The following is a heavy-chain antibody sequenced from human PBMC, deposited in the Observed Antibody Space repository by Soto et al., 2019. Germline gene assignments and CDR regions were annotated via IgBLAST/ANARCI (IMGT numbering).Heavy chain of an antibody. CDR2: IYYSGST. CDR1: GGSISSHY. J-gene: IGHJ4*02. D-gene: IGHD6-13*01. Sequence: PSETLSLTCTVSGGSISSHYWSWIRQPPGKGLEWIGYIYYSGSTTYNPSLKSRVTISVDTSKNQFSLKLSSVTAADTAVYYCARGGISPYDFWGQGTLVTVSS. CDR3: ARGGISPYDF. V-gene: IGHV4-59*11.